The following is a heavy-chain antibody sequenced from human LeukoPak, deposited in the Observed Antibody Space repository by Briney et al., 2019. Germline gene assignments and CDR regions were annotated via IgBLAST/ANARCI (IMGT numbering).Heavy chain of an antibody. CDR2: IYTSGST. CDR1: GGSISSYY. J-gene: IGHJ4*02. Sequence: PSETLSLTCTVSGGSISSYYWSWIRQPAGKGLEWIGRIYTSGSTNYNPSLKSRVTMSVDTSKNQFSLKLSSVTAADTAVYYCARGGLFDSSGYRFDYWGQGTLVTVSS. V-gene: IGHV4-4*07. D-gene: IGHD3-22*01. CDR3: ARGGLFDSSGYRFDY.